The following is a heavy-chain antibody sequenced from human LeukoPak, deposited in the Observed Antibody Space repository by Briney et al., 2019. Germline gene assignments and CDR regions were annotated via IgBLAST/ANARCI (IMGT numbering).Heavy chain of an antibody. CDR2: INPNSGGT. J-gene: IGHJ6*03. Sequence: ASVTVSFKASGYTFTGYYMHWVRQAPGQGLEWMGWINPNSGGTNYAQKFQGRVTMTRDTSISTAYMELSRLRSDDTAVYYCARDYWPSVYDYGYYYYMDVWGKGTTVTVSS. D-gene: IGHD4-17*01. V-gene: IGHV1-2*02. CDR1: GYTFTGYY. CDR3: ARDYWPSVYDYGYYYYMDV.